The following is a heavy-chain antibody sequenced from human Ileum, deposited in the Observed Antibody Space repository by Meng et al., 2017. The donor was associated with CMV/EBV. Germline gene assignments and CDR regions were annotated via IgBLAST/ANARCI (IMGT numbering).Heavy chain of an antibody. CDR1: GFTFTDYF. J-gene: IGHJ3*02. CDR3: AKELFTGSGAAVGI. Sequence: GESLKISCAASGFTFTDYFMIWNRQAPGEGLQWISQISPSGNSLKYADSVRGRFTISRDNTKKSMFLEMNSLRADDTAVYYCAKELFTGSGAAVGIWGQGTRVTVSS. V-gene: IGHV3-11*01. CDR2: ISPSGNSL. D-gene: IGHD3-9*01.